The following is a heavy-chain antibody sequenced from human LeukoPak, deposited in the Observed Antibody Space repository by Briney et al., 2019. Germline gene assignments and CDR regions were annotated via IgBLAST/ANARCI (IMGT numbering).Heavy chain of an antibody. CDR1: GFTVSSNY. D-gene: IGHD6-13*01. CDR3: ARTPGHSSSWYSDF. V-gene: IGHV3-30*14. Sequence: TGGSLRLSCAASGFTVSSNYMSWVRQAPGKGLEWVAIIAFDGDNKYYADSVKGRFTISRDSSKNTLSLQMNSLRAEDTAVYYCARTPGHSSSWYSDFWGQGTLVTVSS. CDR2: IAFDGDNK. J-gene: IGHJ4*02.